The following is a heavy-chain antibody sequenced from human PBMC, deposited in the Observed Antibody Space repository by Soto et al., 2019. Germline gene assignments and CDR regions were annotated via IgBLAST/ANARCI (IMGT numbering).Heavy chain of an antibody. J-gene: IGHJ5*02. V-gene: IGHV4-61*01. CDR1: GGSVSSGSYY. Sequence: SETLSLTCTVSGGSVSSGSYYWSWIRQPPGKGLEWIGYIYYSGSTNYNPSLKSRVTISVDTSKNQFSLKLSSVTAADTAVYYCARDRGIDDFWSGYYTRWFDPWGQGTLVTVSS. CDR2: IYYSGST. D-gene: IGHD3-3*01. CDR3: ARDRGIDDFWSGYYTRWFDP.